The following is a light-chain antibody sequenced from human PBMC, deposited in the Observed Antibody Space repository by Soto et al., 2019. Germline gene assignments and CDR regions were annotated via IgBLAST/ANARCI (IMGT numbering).Light chain of an antibody. J-gene: IGKJ2*01. CDR1: HSLAYSDGNTY. V-gene: IGKV2-30*01. Sequence: DVVMTQSPLSLPVALGQPASISCRSSHSLAYSDGNTYLNWFQQRPGQSPRRLISKVSNRDSGVPDRFSGSGSGTDFTLEISRVAADDVGVYYCMQGTHWPVTFGQGTKLEIK. CDR2: KVS. CDR3: MQGTHWPVT.